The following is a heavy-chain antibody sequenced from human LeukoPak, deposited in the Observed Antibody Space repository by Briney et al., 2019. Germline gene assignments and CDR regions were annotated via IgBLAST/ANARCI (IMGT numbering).Heavy chain of an antibody. CDR2: INTNTGSP. CDR3: ARSLHHYDTSGYFLNY. CDR1: GYTCTSYA. D-gene: IGHD3-22*01. V-gene: IGHV7-4-1*02. J-gene: IGHJ4*02. Sequence: GASVKVSCKASGYTCTSYAMNWVRQAPGQGLEWMGWINTNTGSPTYAQGFTGRFVFSLDTSVSTAYLQISSLKAEDTAVYFCARSLHHYDTSGYFLNYWGQGTLVTVSS.